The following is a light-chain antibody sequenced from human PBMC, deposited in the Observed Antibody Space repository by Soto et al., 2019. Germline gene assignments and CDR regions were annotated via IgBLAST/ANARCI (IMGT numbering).Light chain of an antibody. CDR1: QSVSGK. V-gene: IGKV3-15*01. CDR3: QQSNNWPWT. J-gene: IGKJ1*01. CDR2: DAS. Sequence: EVLMTQSPATLSVSPGERYTLSCMASQSVSGKLAWYQQKPGQAPRLLIYDASTRATGIPARFSGSGSGTEFTLTISSLQSEDFAVYYCQQSNNWPWTFGQGTQVDIK.